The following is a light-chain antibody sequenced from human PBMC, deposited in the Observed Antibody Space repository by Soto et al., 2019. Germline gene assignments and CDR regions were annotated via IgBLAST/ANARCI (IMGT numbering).Light chain of an antibody. J-gene: IGLJ3*02. Sequence: QSGLTQPPSVSGAPGQRVTISCTGSRSNLGANYAVHWYQHLPGTAPKLLIYDNTNRPSGVPDRFSGSKSGTSASLAITGLQAEDEAYYYCQSYDTSPVFGGGTKLTVL. CDR3: QSYDTSPV. V-gene: IGLV1-40*01. CDR2: DNT. CDR1: RSNLGANYA.